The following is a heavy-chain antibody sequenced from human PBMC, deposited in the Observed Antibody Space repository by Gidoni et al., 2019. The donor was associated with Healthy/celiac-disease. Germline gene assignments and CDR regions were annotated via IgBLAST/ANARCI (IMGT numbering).Heavy chain of an antibody. Sequence: QLQLQESGPGLVKPSETLSLTCTVSGGSISSSSYYWGWIRQPPGKGLEWIGSIYYSGSTYYNPSLKSRVTISVDTAKNQCSLKLSSVTAADTAVYYGASGSAQGLGGGGYYGMDVWGQGTTVTVSS. CDR2: IYYSGST. CDR1: GGSISSSSYY. D-gene: IGHD6-19*01. J-gene: IGHJ6*02. CDR3: ASGSAQGLGGGGYYGMDV. V-gene: IGHV4-39*01.